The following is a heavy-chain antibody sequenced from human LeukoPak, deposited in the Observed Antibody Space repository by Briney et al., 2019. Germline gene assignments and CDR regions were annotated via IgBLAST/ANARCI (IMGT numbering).Heavy chain of an antibody. J-gene: IGHJ4*02. CDR2: ISSSSSYI. V-gene: IGHV3-21*01. CDR1: GFTFRSYS. D-gene: IGHD3-9*01. CDR3: ARFRLSNYDILTGYYYYFDY. Sequence: GGSLRLSCAASGFTFRSYSLNWVRQAPGKGLEWVSSISSSSSYIYYADSVKGRFTISRDNAKNSLYLQMNSLRAEDTAVYYCARFRLSNYDILTGYYYYFDYWGQGTLVTVSS.